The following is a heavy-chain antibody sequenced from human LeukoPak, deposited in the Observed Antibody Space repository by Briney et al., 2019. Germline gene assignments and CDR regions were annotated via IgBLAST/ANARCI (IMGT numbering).Heavy chain of an antibody. D-gene: IGHD3-10*01. CDR1: GFTFSSYG. Sequence: GGSLRLSCAASGFTFSSYGMSWVRQAPGKGLEWVSAISGSGGSTYYADSVKGRFTISRDNSKNTLYLQMNSLRAEDTAVYYCAKDREMVRGGASTKNLWGQGTLVTVSS. J-gene: IGHJ5*02. CDR3: AKDREMVRGGASTKNL. CDR2: ISGSGGST. V-gene: IGHV3-23*01.